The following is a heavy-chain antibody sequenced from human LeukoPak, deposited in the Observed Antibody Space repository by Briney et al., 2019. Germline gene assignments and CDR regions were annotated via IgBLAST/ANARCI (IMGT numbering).Heavy chain of an antibody. CDR2: ISYDGSNK. J-gene: IGHJ4*02. V-gene: IGHV3-30*18. CDR1: GFTFSSYG. Sequence: PGGSLRLSSAASGFTFSSYGMYWVRQAPGKGLEWVAVISYDGSNKYYADSVRGRFTISRDNSKNTLYLQTNSLRAEDTAVYYCAKDTRYDYYFDYWGQGTLVTVSS. CDR3: AKDTRYDYYFDY. D-gene: IGHD5-12*01.